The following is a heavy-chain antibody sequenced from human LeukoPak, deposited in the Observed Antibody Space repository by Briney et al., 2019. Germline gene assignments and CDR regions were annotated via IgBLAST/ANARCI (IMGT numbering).Heavy chain of an antibody. CDR2: ISYDGSNK. D-gene: IGHD2-15*01. CDR1: GFTFSSYG. CDR3: AKGGVRHCSGGSCYGQFDY. J-gene: IGHJ4*02. V-gene: IGHV3-30*18. Sequence: GGSLRLSCAASGFTFSSYGMHWVRQAPGKGLEWVAVISYDGSNKYYADSVKGRFTISRDNSKNTLYLQMNSLRAEDTAVYYCAKGGVRHCSGGSCYGQFDYWGQGTLVTVSS.